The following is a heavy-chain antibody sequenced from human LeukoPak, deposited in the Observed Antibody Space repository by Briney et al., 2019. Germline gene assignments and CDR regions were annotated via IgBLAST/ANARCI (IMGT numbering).Heavy chain of an antibody. CDR2: IYHSGST. D-gene: IGHD5-12*01. CDR3: AKIEDSGYDYRGWFDP. J-gene: IGHJ5*02. CDR1: GYSISSGYY. Sequence: PSETLSLTCTVSGYSISSGYYWGWIRQPPGKGLEWIGSIYHSGSTYYNPSLKSRVTISVDTSKNQFSLKVTSVTAADTAVYYCAKIEDSGYDYRGWFDPWGQGTLVTVSS. V-gene: IGHV4-38-2*02.